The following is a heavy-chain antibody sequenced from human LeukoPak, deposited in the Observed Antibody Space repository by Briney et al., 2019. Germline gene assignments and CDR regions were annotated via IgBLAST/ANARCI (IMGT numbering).Heavy chain of an antibody. CDR3: ARARASYCSGGSCYPTDYYYGMDV. D-gene: IGHD2-15*01. CDR2: INSDGSST. V-gene: IGHV3-74*01. CDR1: GFTFSSYW. J-gene: IGHJ6*02. Sequence: PGGSLRLSCAASGFTFSSYWMHWVRQAPGKGLVWVSRINSDGSSTSYADSVKGRFTISRDNAKNTLYLQMNSLRAEDTAVYYCARARASYCSGGSCYPTDYYYGMDVWGQGTTVTVSS.